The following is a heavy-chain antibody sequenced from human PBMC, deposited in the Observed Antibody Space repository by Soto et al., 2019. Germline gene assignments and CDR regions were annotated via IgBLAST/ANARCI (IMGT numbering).Heavy chain of an antibody. D-gene: IGHD6-13*01. V-gene: IGHV3-23*01. CDR2: ISGSGGST. CDR3: AKEGGSSWTNYYYYYYMDV. CDR1: GFTFSSYA. Sequence: GGSLRLSCAASGFTFSSYAMSWVRQAPGKGLEWVSAISGSGGSTYYADSVKGRLTISRDNSKNKLYLQMNSLRAEDTAVYYCAKEGGSSWTNYYYYYYMDVWGKGTTVTVSS. J-gene: IGHJ6*03.